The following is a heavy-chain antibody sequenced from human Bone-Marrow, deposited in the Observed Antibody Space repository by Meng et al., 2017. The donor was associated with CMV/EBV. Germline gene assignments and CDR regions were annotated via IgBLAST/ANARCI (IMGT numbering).Heavy chain of an antibody. CDR3: ARDLYCSSTSCYSDAFAI. D-gene: IGHD2-2*01. V-gene: IGHV3-21*01. CDR1: GFTFSSYS. J-gene: IGHJ3*02. Sequence: GGSLRLSCAASGFTFSSYSMNWVRQAPGKGLEWVSSISSSSSYIYYADSVKGRFTISRDNAKNSLYLQMNSLRAEDTAVYYCARDLYCSSTSCYSDAFAIWGQGTRVTGSS. CDR2: ISSSSSYI.